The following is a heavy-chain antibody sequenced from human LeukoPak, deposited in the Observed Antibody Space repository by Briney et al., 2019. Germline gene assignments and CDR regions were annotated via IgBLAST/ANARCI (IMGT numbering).Heavy chain of an antibody. CDR3: ARGRPHGNDY. V-gene: IGHV3-74*01. CDR1: GFTFSSYW. J-gene: IGHJ4*02. CDR2: IASDGSST. D-gene: IGHD4-23*01. Sequence: GGSLRLPCAASGFTFSSYWMNWVRQAPGKGLVWVSRIASDGSSTTYADSVKGRFSISRDNAKNTLYLQMNSLRVEDTAVYYCARGRPHGNDYWGQGTLVTVSS.